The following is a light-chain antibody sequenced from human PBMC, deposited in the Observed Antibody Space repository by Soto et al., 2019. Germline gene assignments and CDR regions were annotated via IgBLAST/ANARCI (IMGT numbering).Light chain of an antibody. CDR1: QSVVHTSNNKNF. CDR3: QQYYTTPIT. V-gene: IGKV4-1*01. CDR2: WAS. Sequence: DIVMTQSPDSLAVSLGERATINCKSSQSVVHTSNNKNFLAWYQRKPGQPPRLLIYWASTRESGVPDRFGGSGSATDFTLTISNLQAEDVAVYYCQQYYTTPITFGQGTRLEIK. J-gene: IGKJ5*01.